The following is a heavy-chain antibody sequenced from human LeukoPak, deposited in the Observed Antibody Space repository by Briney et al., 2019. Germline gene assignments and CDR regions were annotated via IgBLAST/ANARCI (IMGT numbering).Heavy chain of an antibody. CDR1: GFTFSTYG. J-gene: IGHJ5*02. Sequence: GGSLRLSCAASGFTFSTYGMHWVRQAPGKGLEWVAVILSDGSNKYYADSVKGRFTISRDNSNNTLYLQMNSLRAEDTAVYYCTRIIVEVPGVSDYCDPWGQGTLVTVSS. CDR3: TRIIVEVPGVSDYCDP. V-gene: IGHV3-30*03. CDR2: ILSDGSNK. D-gene: IGHD2-2*01.